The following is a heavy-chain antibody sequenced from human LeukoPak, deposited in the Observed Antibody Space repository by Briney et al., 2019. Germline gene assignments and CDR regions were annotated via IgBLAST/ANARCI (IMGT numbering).Heavy chain of an antibody. CDR3: ARLLAGCPGGRCRAHFDY. J-gene: IGHJ4*02. V-gene: IGHV4-38-2*01. D-gene: IGHD2-15*01. Sequence: SETLSLTCAVSGYSISNDYYWGWIRQPPGEGLEWIGSIYHSGSTYYNPSLKSRVTISVDTSKNQFSLKLSSVTAADTAVYHCARLLAGCPGGRCRAHFDYWGQGTLVTVSS. CDR2: IYHSGST. CDR1: GYSISNDYY.